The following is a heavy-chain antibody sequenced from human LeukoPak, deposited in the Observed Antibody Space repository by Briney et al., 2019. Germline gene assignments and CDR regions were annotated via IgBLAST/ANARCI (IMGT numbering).Heavy chain of an antibody. J-gene: IGHJ4*02. Sequence: GGSLRLSCAASGFTFSSYAMHWVCQAPGKGLEWVAVISYDGSNKYYADSVKGRFTISRDNSKNTLYLQMNSLRAEDTAVYYCAREPDGYYYDSSGYLDYWGQGTLVTVSS. CDR1: GFTFSSYA. D-gene: IGHD3-22*01. V-gene: IGHV3-30*04. CDR2: ISYDGSNK. CDR3: AREPDGYYYDSSGYLDY.